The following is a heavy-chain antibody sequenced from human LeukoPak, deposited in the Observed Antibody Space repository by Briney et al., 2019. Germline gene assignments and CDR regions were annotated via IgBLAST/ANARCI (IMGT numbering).Heavy chain of an antibody. D-gene: IGHD6-19*01. CDR2: INDCGKPT. CDR1: GFAFSSFA. CDR3: TKELHVAVAVADYYYFYMDV. V-gene: IGHV3-23*01. J-gene: IGHJ6*03. Sequence: GGSLTLSCTASGFAFSSFAMRWLRQSTGKSLEWLSTINDCGKPTFYADPVKGRFTISRDNSKITLYLHMDSLRPDDTAIYYCTKELHVAVAVADYYYFYMDVWGRGTAVTVSS.